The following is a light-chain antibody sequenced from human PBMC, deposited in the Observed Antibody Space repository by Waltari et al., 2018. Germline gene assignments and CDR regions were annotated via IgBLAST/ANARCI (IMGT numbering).Light chain of an antibody. CDR3: NSYTSSNTQV. J-gene: IGLJ2*01. CDR2: DVS. V-gene: IGLV2-14*03. Sequence: QSALTQPASVSGSPGQSITISCTGTSSDVGGYDHVPWYQQHPGKAPKLMIYDVSNRPSGVSNRFSGSKSGNTASLTISVLQAEDEADYYCNSYTSSNTQVFGGGTKLTVL. CDR1: SSDVGGYDH.